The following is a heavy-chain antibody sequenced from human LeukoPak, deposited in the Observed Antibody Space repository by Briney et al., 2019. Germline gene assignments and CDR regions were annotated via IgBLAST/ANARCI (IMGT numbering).Heavy chain of an antibody. CDR3: ARGSSSWYSVMYNWFDP. Sequence: ASVKVSCKASGGTFSSYAISWVRQAPGQGLEWMGGIIPIFGTANYAQKFQGRVTITADKSTSTAYMELSSLRSEDTAVYYCARGSSSWYSVMYNWFDPWGQGTLVTVSS. V-gene: IGHV1-69*06. CDR2: IIPIFGTA. CDR1: GGTFSSYA. D-gene: IGHD6-13*01. J-gene: IGHJ5*02.